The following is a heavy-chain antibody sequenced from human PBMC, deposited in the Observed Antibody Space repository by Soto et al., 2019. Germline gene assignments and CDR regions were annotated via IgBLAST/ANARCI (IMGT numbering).Heavy chain of an antibody. J-gene: IGHJ6*02. D-gene: IGHD4-17*01. CDR3: ARDKDYALGMDV. CDR1: GYTFTGYY. CDR2: INPNSGGT. Sequence: GSSVKVSCKASGYTFTGYYMHWVRQAPGQGLEWMGWINPNSGGTNYAQKFQGWVTMTRDTSISTAYMELSRLRSDDTAVYYCARDKDYALGMDVWGQGNTVTVSS. V-gene: IGHV1-2*04.